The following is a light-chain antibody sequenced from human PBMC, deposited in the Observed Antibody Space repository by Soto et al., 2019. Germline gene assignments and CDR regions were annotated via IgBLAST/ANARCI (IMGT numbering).Light chain of an antibody. CDR2: GAS. CDR1: QSVSSSY. V-gene: IGKV3-20*01. CDR3: PQYNNWPRT. J-gene: IGKJ1*01. Sequence: VLTQSPGTLSLSPGEGATLSCRASQSVSSSYLAWYQQKPGQAPRLLIYGASSRATGIPARFSGSGSGTDFTLTISSLQSEDCAVYYCPQYNNWPRTFGEGTKVDIK.